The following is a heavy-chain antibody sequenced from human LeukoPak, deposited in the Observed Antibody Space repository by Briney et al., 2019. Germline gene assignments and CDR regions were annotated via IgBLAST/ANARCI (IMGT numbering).Heavy chain of an antibody. CDR2: ISTNSGH. CDR1: GYTFSNYG. Sequence: VASVKVSCKSSGYTFSNYGISWVRQARGQGLEGMGWISTNSGHKAQKFQDRVTMTTDTSTSTSYMELRSLRSDDTAVYYCARDFFQSGGSWYDCFDPWGQGTLVTVSS. CDR3: ARDFFQSGGSWYDCFDP. V-gene: IGHV1-18*01. D-gene: IGHD2-15*01. J-gene: IGHJ5*02.